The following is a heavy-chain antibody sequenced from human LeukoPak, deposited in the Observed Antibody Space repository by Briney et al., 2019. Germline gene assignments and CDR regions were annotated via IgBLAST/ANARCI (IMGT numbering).Heavy chain of an antibody. CDR1: GFTFSSSA. V-gene: IGHV3-23*01. CDR2: ISGSGDST. CDR3: AKSGSSRFDP. D-gene: IGHD6-6*01. J-gene: IGHJ5*02. Sequence: GGSLRLSCAASGFTFSSSAMSWVRQAPGKGLEWVSAISGSGDSTYSVSVKGRFTISRDYSKNTLYLQMNSLRAEDTAIYYCAKSGSSRFDPWGQGTLVTVSS.